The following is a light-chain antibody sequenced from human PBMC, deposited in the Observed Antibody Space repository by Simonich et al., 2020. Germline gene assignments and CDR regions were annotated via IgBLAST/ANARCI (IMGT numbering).Light chain of an antibody. Sequence: DIQMTQSPSTLSASVGDRVTITCLASQSSSSWLAWYQQKPGKAPKLLIYKASSLESGVPSWFSGSGSGTEFTLPISSLQPDDFATYYCQQYNSYHTFGQGTKLEIK. V-gene: IGKV1-5*03. CDR2: KAS. CDR1: QSSSSW. J-gene: IGKJ2*01. CDR3: QQYNSYHT.